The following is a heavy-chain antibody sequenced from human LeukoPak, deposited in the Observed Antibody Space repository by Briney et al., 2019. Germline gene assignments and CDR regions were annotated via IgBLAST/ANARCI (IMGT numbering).Heavy chain of an antibody. D-gene: IGHD3-22*01. V-gene: IGHV4-30-4*08. J-gene: IGHJ4*02. CDR2: IYYSGST. CDR1: GGSISSGDYY. CDR3: ARRNYYDSSRFDY. Sequence: PSETLSLTCTVSGGSISSGDYYWSWIRQPPGKGLEWIGYIYYSGSTYYNPSLKSRVTISVDTSKNQFSLKLSSVTAADTAVYYCARRNYYDSSRFDYWGQGTLATVSS.